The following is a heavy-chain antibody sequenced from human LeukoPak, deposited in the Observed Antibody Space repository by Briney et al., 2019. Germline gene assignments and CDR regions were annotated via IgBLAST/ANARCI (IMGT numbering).Heavy chain of an antibody. D-gene: IGHD3-10*01. Sequence: GGSLRLSCAASGFTFNNYAMTWVRQAPDKGLEWVSTVSGSGGSTYYADSMKGRFTISRDNSKNTLSLQMSGLRAEDTAVYYRARGSSASYFNSRFDYWGQGTLVTVSS. CDR1: GFTFNNYA. V-gene: IGHV3-23*01. CDR2: VSGSGGST. J-gene: IGHJ4*02. CDR3: ARGSSASYFNSRFDY.